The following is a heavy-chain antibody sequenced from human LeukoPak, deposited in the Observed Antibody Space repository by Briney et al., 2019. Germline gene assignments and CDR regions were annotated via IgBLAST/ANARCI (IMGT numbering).Heavy chain of an antibody. Sequence: GGSLRLSCAASGFTVSSNYITWVRQAPGKGLEWVSVIYSGGRTYYADSVKGRFTISRDNSKNTLYLQMNSLRVEDTAVYYCASVGVVAATPYWYFDHWGRGTLVTVSS. J-gene: IGHJ2*01. CDR3: ASVGVVAATPYWYFDH. V-gene: IGHV3-66*01. D-gene: IGHD2-15*01. CDR2: IYSGGRT. CDR1: GFTVSSNY.